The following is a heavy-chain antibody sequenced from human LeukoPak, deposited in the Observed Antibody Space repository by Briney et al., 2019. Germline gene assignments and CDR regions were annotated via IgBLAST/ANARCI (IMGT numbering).Heavy chain of an antibody. D-gene: IGHD2-2*01. CDR3: ARDIVVVPAAKDWFDP. CDR2: IYTSGST. Sequence: SETLSLTCTVSGGSISSYYWSWIRQPAGKGLEWIGRIYTSGSTNYNPSLKSRVTMSVDTSKNQFSLKLSSVTAADTAVYYCARDIVVVPAAKDWFDPWGQGTLVTVSS. J-gene: IGHJ5*02. CDR1: GGSISSYY. V-gene: IGHV4-4*07.